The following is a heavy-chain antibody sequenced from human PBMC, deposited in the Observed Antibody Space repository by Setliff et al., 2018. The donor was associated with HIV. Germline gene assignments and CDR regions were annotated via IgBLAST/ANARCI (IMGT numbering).Heavy chain of an antibody. CDR1: GGSIVSSSYY. CDR3: ARQGNIVVVTSFDY. J-gene: IGHJ4*02. D-gene: IGHD2-21*02. Sequence: SETLSLTCTVSGGSIVSSSYYWGWIRQPPGKGLEWIGTMYYRGTTYNNPSLKSRVTFSADTSKNQFSLRLNSVTAADTAVYYCARQGNIVVVTSFDYWGQGTLVTVSS. CDR2: MYYRGTT. V-gene: IGHV4-39*01.